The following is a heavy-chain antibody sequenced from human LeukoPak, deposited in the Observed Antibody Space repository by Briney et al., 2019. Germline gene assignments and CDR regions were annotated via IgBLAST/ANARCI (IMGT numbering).Heavy chain of an antibody. CDR3: ARALGEWLPPRNWFDP. V-gene: IGHV1-69*05. D-gene: IGHD3-3*01. J-gene: IGHJ5*02. Sequence: SVKVSCKASGGTFRSYAISWVRQAPGQGLEWMGGIIPIFGTANYAQKFQGRVTITTDESTSTAYMELSSLRSEDTAVYYCARALGEWLPPRNWFDPWGQGTLVTVSS. CDR2: IIPIFGTA. CDR1: GGTFRSYA.